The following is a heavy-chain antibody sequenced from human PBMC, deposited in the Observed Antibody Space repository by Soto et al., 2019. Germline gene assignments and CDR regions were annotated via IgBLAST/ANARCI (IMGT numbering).Heavy chain of an antibody. D-gene: IGHD1-1*01. Sequence: EVQLLESGGGLVQPGGSLRLSCAASVFTFSAYAMGWVRHAPGKGLEWGSTIHGGGGATHYADSVKGRFTISRYDSKNTLYAQMNSLRAEDTAVYYCAKFEGHPLEYWYLDFWGRGTLVTVSS. CDR1: VFTFSAYA. V-gene: IGHV3-23*01. CDR3: AKFEGHPLEYWYLDF. J-gene: IGHJ2*01. CDR2: IHGGGGAT.